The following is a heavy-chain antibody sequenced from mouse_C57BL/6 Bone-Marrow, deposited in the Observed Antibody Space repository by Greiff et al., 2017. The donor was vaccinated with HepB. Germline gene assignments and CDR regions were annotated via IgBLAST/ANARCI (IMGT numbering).Heavy chain of an antibody. CDR3: ARGEVVAPDWYFDV. Sequence: QVQLQQSGAELARPGASVKMSCKASGYTFTSYTMHWVKQRPGQGLEWIGYINPSSGYTKYNQKFKDKATLTADKSSSTAYMQLSSLTSEDSAVYYCARGEVVAPDWYFDVWGTGTTVTVSS. V-gene: IGHV1-4*01. CDR1: GYTFTSYT. CDR2: INPSSGYT. J-gene: IGHJ1*03. D-gene: IGHD1-1*01.